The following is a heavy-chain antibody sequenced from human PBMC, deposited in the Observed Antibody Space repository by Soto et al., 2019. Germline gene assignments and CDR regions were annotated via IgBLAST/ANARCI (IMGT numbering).Heavy chain of an antibody. CDR1: GGTFSSYT. J-gene: IGHJ6*03. Sequence: GASVKVSCKASGGTFSSYTISWVRQAPGQGLEWMGRIIPILGIANYAQKFQGRVTITADKSTSTAYMELSSLRSEDTAVYYCARATTRAYNYYYYMDVWDKGTTVTVSS. CDR2: IIPILGIA. V-gene: IGHV1-69*02. CDR3: ARATTRAYNYYYYMDV. D-gene: IGHD1-7*01.